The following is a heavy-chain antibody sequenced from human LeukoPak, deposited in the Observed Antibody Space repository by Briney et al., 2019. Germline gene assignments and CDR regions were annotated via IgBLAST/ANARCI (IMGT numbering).Heavy chain of an antibody. Sequence: ASVKVSCKVSGYTLTESSMHWVRQAPGKGLEWMGGFDPEGGETIYAQKFQGRVTMTEDTSTDTAYMELSSLRSEDTAVYYCATAPLYYYDSSGYSLPNYGMDVWGQGTTVTVSS. D-gene: IGHD3-22*01. CDR2: FDPEGGET. CDR3: ATAPLYYYDSSGYSLPNYGMDV. V-gene: IGHV1-24*01. J-gene: IGHJ6*02. CDR1: GYTLTESS.